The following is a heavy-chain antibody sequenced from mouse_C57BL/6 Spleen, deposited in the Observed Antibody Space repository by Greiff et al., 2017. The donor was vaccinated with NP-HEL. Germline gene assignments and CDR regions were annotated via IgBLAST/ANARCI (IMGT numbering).Heavy chain of an antibody. CDR2: ISDGGSYT. D-gene: IGHD1-1*01. V-gene: IGHV5-4*03. Sequence: EVKLVESGGGLVKPGGSLKLSCAASGFTFSSYAMSWVRQTPEKRLEWVATISDGGSYTYYPDNVQGRFTISRDNAKNNLYLQMSHLKSEDTAMYYCARDDYYGSSYRYFDYWGQGTTLTVSS. J-gene: IGHJ2*01. CDR1: GFTFSSYA. CDR3: ARDDYYGSSYRYFDY.